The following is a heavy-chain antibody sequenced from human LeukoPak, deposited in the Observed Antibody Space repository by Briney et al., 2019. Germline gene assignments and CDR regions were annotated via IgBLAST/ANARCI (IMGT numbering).Heavy chain of an antibody. V-gene: IGHV4-39*07. CDR2: IYHSGST. J-gene: IGHJ4*02. CDR1: SGSISSGSYY. D-gene: IGHD4-23*01. Sequence: PSETLSLTCTVSSGSISSGSYYWGWIRQPPGKGLEWIGSIYHSGSTYYNPSLKSRLTISADTSKNQFSLRLSSVTAADTAVYYCVRVDNGGNYFDYWGQGTLVTVSS. CDR3: VRVDNGGNYFDY.